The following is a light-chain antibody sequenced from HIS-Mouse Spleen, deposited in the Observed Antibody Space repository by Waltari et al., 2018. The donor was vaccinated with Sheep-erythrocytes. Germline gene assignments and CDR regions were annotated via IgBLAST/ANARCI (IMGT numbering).Light chain of an antibody. CDR1: SSDVGGYNY. V-gene: IGLV2-8*01. Sequence: QSALTQPPSASGSPGQSVTISCTGTSSDVGGYNYVSWYQQHPGKAPKPMIYEVSNRPSGVPDRFSGSKSGNQASLTVSGLQAEDEADYYCSSYAGSNNWVFGGGTKLTVL. CDR2: EVS. CDR3: SSYAGSNNWV. J-gene: IGLJ3*02.